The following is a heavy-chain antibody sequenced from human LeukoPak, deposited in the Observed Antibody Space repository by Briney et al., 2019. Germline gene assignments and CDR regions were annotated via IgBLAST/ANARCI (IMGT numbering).Heavy chain of an antibody. J-gene: IGHJ4*02. V-gene: IGHV5-51*01. Sequence: GEPLKISCKGSGYDFTNYWIGWVRQLPGKGLEGMGIIYPGDADTRYSPSFHGQVTISADKSISPAYLQWSSLKASDTAMYYCARPGIKVWSPMHYWGQGTLVTVSS. CDR1: GYDFTNYW. D-gene: IGHD5-18*01. CDR2: IYPGDADT. CDR3: ARPGIKVWSPMHY.